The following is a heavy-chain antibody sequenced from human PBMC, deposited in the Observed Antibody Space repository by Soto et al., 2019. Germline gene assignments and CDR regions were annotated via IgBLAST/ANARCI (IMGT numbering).Heavy chain of an antibody. D-gene: IGHD1-7*01. CDR2: IYYSGST. Sequence: PSETLSLTCKAAGGSISRYYWSWIRRPPRKGLDWIGYIYYSGSTNYKPSLKSRVTISVDTSKNQFSLKLSSVTAGDTAVYFCARGNSYYYFSGMDVWGQGTTVTVSS. CDR3: ARGNSYYYFSGMDV. J-gene: IGHJ6*02. CDR1: GGSISRYY. V-gene: IGHV4-59*01.